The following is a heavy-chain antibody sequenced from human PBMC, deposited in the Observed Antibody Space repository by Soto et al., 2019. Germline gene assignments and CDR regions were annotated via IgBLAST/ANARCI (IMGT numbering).Heavy chain of an antibody. J-gene: IGHJ4*02. CDR3: ARIGYSVNRLDN. V-gene: IGHV1-18*04. CDR2: LSLYNGNT. CDR1: GYSCTHYG. Sequence: VQLVQSGAEVKKPGASVKVTCKASGYSCTHYGISWVRQAPGQGLEWMGWLSLYNGNTNYAQDFQGRVTMTADASTTTASMELRSLRPDDTAVYYSARIGYSVNRLDNWGQGTLVIVSS. D-gene: IGHD5-18*01.